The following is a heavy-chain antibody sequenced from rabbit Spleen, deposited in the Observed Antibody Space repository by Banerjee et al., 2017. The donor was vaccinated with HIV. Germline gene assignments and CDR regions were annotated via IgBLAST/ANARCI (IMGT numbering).Heavy chain of an antibody. CDR3: ARDTDSGGLHFVL. CDR1: GFSFSSGYD. CDR2: IYAGSSGAT. Sequence: QSLEESGGGLVKPGASLTLTCKASGFSFSSGYDMCWVRQAPGKGLEWIASIYAGSSGATYSATWAKGRFTISKTSSTTVTLQMTSLTVADTATYFCARDTDSGGLHFVLWGPGTLVTVS. D-gene: IGHD4-1*01. J-gene: IGHJ4*01. V-gene: IGHV1S40*01.